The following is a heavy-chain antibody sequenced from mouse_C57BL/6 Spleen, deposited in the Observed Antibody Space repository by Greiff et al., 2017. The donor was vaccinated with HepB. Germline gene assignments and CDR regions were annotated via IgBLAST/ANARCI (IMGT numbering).Heavy chain of an antibody. V-gene: IGHV1-18*01. J-gene: IGHJ2*01. Sequence: DVKLQESGPELVKPGASVKMSCKASGYTFTDYNMHWVKQSHGKSLEWIGDINPNNGGTIYNQKFKGKATLTVDKSSSTAYMELRSLTSEDTAVYYCARSLGLRRVYYFDYWGQGTTLTVSS. CDR2: INPNNGGT. CDR3: ARSLGLRRVYYFDY. D-gene: IGHD2-4*01. CDR1: GYTFTDYN.